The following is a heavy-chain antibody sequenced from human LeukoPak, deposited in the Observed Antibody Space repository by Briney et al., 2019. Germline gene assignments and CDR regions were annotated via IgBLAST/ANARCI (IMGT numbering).Heavy chain of an antibody. D-gene: IGHD3-10*01. CDR2: INPNSGGT. Sequence: ASVKVSCKASGYTFTGYYMHWLRQAPGQGLEWMGFINPNSGGTNYAQKFQGRVTMTRDTSISTAYMELSSLTSDDTAVYYCARDLEGYHYGSGNYPQWGQGTQITVSS. J-gene: IGHJ4*02. V-gene: IGHV1-2*02. CDR3: ARDLEGYHYGSGNYPQ. CDR1: GYTFTGYY.